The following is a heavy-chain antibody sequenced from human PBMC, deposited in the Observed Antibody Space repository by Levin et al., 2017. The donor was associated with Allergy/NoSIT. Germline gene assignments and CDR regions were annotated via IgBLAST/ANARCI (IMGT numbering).Heavy chain of an antibody. D-gene: IGHD3-22*01. CDR2: ISYDGSHK. CDR1: GFSFSNYA. V-gene: IGHV3-30-3*01. J-gene: IGHJ4*02. CDR3: ARGNRGTGYYYAFDY. Sequence: GGSLRLSCIASGFSFSNYAMHWVRQAPGKELEWVALISYDGSHKYSADSVKGRFTISRDNSKNTLYLQMDSLRAEDTARYYCARGNRGTGYYYAFDYWGQGTLVTVSS.